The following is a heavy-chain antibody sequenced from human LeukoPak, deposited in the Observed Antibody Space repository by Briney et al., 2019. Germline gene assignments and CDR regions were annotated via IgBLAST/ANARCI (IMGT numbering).Heavy chain of an antibody. V-gene: IGHV1-2*02. CDR3: ARGDYDFWSGYYYYFDY. D-gene: IGHD3-3*01. CDR2: INPNSGGT. Sequence: GASVKVSCKASGYTFTGYYMHWVRQAPGQGLEGMGWINPNSGGTDYAQKFQGRVTMTRDTSISTAYMELSRLRSDDTAVYYCARGDYDFWSGYYYYFDYWGQGTLVTVSS. J-gene: IGHJ4*02. CDR1: GYTFTGYY.